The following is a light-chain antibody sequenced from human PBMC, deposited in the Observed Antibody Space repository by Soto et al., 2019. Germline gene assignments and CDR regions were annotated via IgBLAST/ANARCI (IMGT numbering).Light chain of an antibody. V-gene: IGKV1-5*01. J-gene: IGKJ4*01. CDR1: QSISSW. Sequence: TQSPGTLSLSPGERATLSCRASQSISSWLAWYQQKPGKAPKLLIFDAFSLESGVPSRFSGSRSGTEFTLTISSLQPDDYATYYCQQYNSYSPLTFGGGTKVEIK. CDR3: QQYNSYSPLT. CDR2: DAF.